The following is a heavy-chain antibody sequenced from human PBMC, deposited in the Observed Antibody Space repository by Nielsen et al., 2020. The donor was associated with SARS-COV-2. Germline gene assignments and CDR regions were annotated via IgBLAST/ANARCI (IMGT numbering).Heavy chain of an antibody. V-gene: IGHV6-1*01. D-gene: IGHD2-15*01. J-gene: IGHJ4*02. CDR2: TYYRSKWYN. CDR3: ARDGDMGIFDY. Sequence: HTLSLTLAISVDILSIIIAAWNWLRQSPWTGLEWLRRTYYRSKWYNDYAVSVKSRITINPDTSKNQFYLQLNSVTPEDTAVYYCARDGDMGIFDYWGQGTLVTVSS. CDR1: VDILSIIIAA.